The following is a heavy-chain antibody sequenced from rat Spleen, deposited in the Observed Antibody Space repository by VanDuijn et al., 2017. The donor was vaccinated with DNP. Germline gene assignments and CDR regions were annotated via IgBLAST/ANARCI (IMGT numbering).Heavy chain of an antibody. CDR3: ARGVYYYSATYWYFDF. Sequence: EVQLVGSGGGLVQPGRSLKLSCAASGFTFSDYNMAWVRQAPKKGLEWVATIIYDGGNTYYPDSVKGRFTISRDNAKSTLYLQMDSLRSEDTATYYCARGVYYYSATYWYFDFWGPGTMVSVSS. CDR1: GFTFSDYN. D-gene: IGHD1-1*01. J-gene: IGHJ1*01. CDR2: IIYDGGNT. V-gene: IGHV5-7*01.